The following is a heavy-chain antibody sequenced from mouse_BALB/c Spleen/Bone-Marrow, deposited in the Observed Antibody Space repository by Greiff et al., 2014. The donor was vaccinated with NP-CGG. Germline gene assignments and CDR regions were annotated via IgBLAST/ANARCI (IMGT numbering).Heavy chain of an antibody. J-gene: IGHJ3*01. V-gene: IGHV14-3*02. Sequence: VQLQQSGAELVKPGASVKLSCAASGFNIKDTYMHWVKQRPEQGLEWIGRIDPANGNTKYDPKFQGKATITADTSSNTAYLQLSSLTSEDTAVYYCASYYYGSSRFAYWGQGTLVPVSA. CDR1: GFNIKDTY. D-gene: IGHD1-1*01. CDR2: IDPANGNT. CDR3: ASYYYGSSRFAY.